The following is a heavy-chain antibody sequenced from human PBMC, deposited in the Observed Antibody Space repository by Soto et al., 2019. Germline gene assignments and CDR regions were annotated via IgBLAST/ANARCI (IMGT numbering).Heavy chain of an antibody. CDR2: ISHDGSYK. CDR1: GFSFTTYV. V-gene: IGHV3-30*18. Sequence: GGSLRLSCAASGFSFTTYVMHWVRQAPGKGLEWVAVISHDGSYKYYGDAVKGRFTISRDTSKNAVYLEMNSLRPEDTAVYYCAKGLLAIVGTTLPRDACNIWCQGTMVTVS. D-gene: IGHD1-26*01. J-gene: IGHJ3*02. CDR3: AKGLLAIVGTTLPRDACNI.